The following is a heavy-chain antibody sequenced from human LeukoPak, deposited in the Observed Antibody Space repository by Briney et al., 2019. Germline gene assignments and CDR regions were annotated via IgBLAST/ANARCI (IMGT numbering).Heavy chain of an antibody. CDR2: INPNSGGT. CDR3: ARDIGIAARPRSAFDI. CDR1: GYTFTGYY. J-gene: IGHJ3*02. V-gene: IGHV1-2*02. D-gene: IGHD6-6*01. Sequence: ASVKVSCKASGYTFTGYYMHWVRQAPGQGLEWMGWINPNSGGTNYAQKFQGRVTMTRDTSISAAYMELSRLRSDGTAVYYCARDIGIAARPRSAFDIWGQGTMVTVSS.